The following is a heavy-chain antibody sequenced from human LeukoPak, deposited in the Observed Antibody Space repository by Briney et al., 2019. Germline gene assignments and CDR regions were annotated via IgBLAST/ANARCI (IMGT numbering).Heavy chain of an antibody. J-gene: IGHJ4*02. Sequence: GGSLRLSCAASGFTFSTYVMSWVRQAPGKGLEWVSAISGSGGSTCYADSVKGRFTISRDNSKNTLYLQMNSLRAEDTAVYYCAKTSTSWGPAMLDYWGQGTLVTVSS. D-gene: IGHD2-2*01. V-gene: IGHV3-23*01. CDR2: ISGSGGST. CDR1: GFTFSTYV. CDR3: AKTSTSWGPAMLDY.